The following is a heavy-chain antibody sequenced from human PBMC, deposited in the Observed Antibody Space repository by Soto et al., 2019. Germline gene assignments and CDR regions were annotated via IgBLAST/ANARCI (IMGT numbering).Heavy chain of an antibody. Sequence: PGESLKISCKGSGYSFTSYWISWVRQMPGKGLEWMGRIDPSDSYTNYSPSFQGHVTISADKSISTAYLQWSSLKASDTAMYYCARHPATDIVVVVAATSGMDVWGQGTTVTAP. CDR2: IDPSDSYT. J-gene: IGHJ6*02. D-gene: IGHD2-15*01. CDR3: ARHPATDIVVVVAATSGMDV. CDR1: GYSFTSYW. V-gene: IGHV5-10-1*01.